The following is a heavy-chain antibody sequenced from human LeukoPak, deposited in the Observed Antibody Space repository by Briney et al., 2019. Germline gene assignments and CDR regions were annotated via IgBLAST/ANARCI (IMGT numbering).Heavy chain of an antibody. CDR1: GFTFSSYA. CDR3: AKDRLGYCSGGSCYPGDY. D-gene: IGHD2-15*01. Sequence: SGGSLRLSCAASGFTFSSYAMHWVRQAPGKGLEWVAFIRYDGSNKYYADSVKGRFTISRDNSKNTLYLQMNSLRAEDTAVYYCAKDRLGYCSGGSCYPGDYWGQGTLVTVSS. V-gene: IGHV3-30*02. J-gene: IGHJ4*02. CDR2: IRYDGSNK.